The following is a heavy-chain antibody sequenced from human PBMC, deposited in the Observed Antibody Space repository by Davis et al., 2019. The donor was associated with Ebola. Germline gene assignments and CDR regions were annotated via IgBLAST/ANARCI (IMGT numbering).Heavy chain of an antibody. CDR3: AKSGGNRLFDAFDF. CDR2: ISAYNGNT. V-gene: IGHV1-18*01. CDR1: GYTFSRYV. Sequence: ASVKVSCKASGYTFSRYVMNWVRQAPGQGLEWMGWISAYNGNTNYAQILQGRVTMTRDTSINTAYMELSSLISEDTAIYYCAKSGGNRLFDAFDFWGQGTMVTVSA. D-gene: IGHD2-15*01. J-gene: IGHJ3*01.